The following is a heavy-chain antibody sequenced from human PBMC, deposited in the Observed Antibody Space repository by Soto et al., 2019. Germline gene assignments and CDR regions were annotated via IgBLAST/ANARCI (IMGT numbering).Heavy chain of an antibody. V-gene: IGHV1-69*12. CDR1: GGTFSTYA. D-gene: IGHD5-18*01. Sequence: QVQLVQSGAEVKKPESSLKVSCKAPGGTFSTYAISWVGQAPGQGLEWMGGIIPMFGTANYAQRFQDRVTITADESTNTVYMELSSLRSEDTAVYFCASGIQLWLRRINNGYSGWGQGTLVTVSS. CDR2: IIPMFGTA. J-gene: IGHJ4*02. CDR3: ASGIQLWLRRINNGYSG.